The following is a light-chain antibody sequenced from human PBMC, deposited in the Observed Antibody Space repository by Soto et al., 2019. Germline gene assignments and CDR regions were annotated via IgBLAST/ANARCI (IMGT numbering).Light chain of an antibody. CDR2: DTS. CDR3: QQYDNLPLT. J-gene: IGKJ4*01. Sequence: DIHMTQSPSSLSASVGDRVTITCLARQDIGRFLNWYQVKPGKAPKLVIYDTSILEPGVPARFRGSGSGTYFTFTIADLQPEDIATYYCQQYDNLPLTFGGGTNVQIK. V-gene: IGKV1-33*01. CDR1: QDIGRF.